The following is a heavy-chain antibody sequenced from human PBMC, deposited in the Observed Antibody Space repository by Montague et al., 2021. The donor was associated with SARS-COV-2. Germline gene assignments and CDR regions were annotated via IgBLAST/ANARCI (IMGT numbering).Heavy chain of an antibody. CDR2: IYTSEIA. D-gene: IGHD6-13*01. J-gene: IGHJ6*02. CDR3: ASAPYSSSWTGFGDYYYRMDV. CDR1: GASISSASYY. V-gene: IGHV4-61*09. Sequence: TLSLTCTVSGASISSASYYWRWVRQPAGKALEWIGHIYTSEIANYNPSLKSRVTISIDTSKNQFSLKLNSVTAADTAVHYCASAPYSSSWTGFGDYYYRMDVWGRGTTVTVSS.